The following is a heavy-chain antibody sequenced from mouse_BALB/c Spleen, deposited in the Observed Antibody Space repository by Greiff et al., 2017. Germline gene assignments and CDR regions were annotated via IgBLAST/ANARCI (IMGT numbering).Heavy chain of an antibody. J-gene: IGHJ3*01. Sequence: EVMLVESGGGLVKPGGSLKLSCAASGFTFSSYAMSWVRQTPEKRLEWVASISSGGSTYYPDSVKGRFTISRDNARNILYLQMSSLRSEDTAMYYCARGGYYGSSPFAYWGQGTLVTVSA. CDR3: ARGGYYGSSPFAY. V-gene: IGHV5-6-5*01. CDR1: GFTFSSYA. D-gene: IGHD1-1*01. CDR2: ISSGGST.